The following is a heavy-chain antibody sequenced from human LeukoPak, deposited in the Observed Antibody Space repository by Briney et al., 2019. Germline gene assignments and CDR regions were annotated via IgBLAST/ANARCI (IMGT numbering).Heavy chain of an antibody. V-gene: IGHV4-39*07. J-gene: IGHJ4*02. D-gene: IGHD1-26*01. CDR3: ARGLVGATTTFDY. CDR2: IYYSGST. CDR1: GGSISSSSYY. Sequence: PSETPSLTCTVSGGSISSSSYYWGWIRQPPGKGLEWIGSIYYSGSTYYNPSLKSRVTISVDTSKNQFSLKLSSVTAADTAVYYCARGLVGATTTFDYWGQGTLVTVSS.